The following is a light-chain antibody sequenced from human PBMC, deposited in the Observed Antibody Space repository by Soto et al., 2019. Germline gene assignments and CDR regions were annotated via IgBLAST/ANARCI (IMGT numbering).Light chain of an antibody. J-gene: IGKJ2*01. CDR1: QSVSSNY. CDR2: GAA. CDR3: QQYANLYT. V-gene: IGKV3-20*01. Sequence: EIVFTQSPGTLSLSPGERATLSCRASQSVSSNYLAWYQQKPGQAPRLLIYGAASRATGIPDRFSGSGSGTDFTLTISRLEPEDFAVYHCQQYANLYTFGQGTKLEIK.